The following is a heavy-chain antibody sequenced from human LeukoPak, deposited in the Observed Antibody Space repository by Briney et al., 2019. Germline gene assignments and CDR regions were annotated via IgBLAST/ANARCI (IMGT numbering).Heavy chain of an antibody. D-gene: IGHD3-22*01. J-gene: IGHJ4*02. Sequence: GGSLRLSCAASGFTFSSYSMNWVRQAPGKGLEWVSSIGSSSSYIYYADSVKGRFTISRDNAKNSLYLQMNSLGAEDTAVYYCARPYDTRGYFPDYWGQGTLVTVSS. CDR2: IGSSSSYI. V-gene: IGHV3-21*01. CDR1: GFTFSSYS. CDR3: ARPYDTRGYFPDY.